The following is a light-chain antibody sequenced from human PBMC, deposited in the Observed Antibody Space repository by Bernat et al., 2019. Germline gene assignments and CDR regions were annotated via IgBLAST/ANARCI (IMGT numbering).Light chain of an antibody. CDR3: QVWDSSSDRHGV. CDR2: YDS. V-gene: IGLV3-21*04. J-gene: IGLJ3*02. Sequence: SSVLTQPPPLSVAPGKTASISCGGNNLGSKSVHWYQQKPGQAPVLVIYYDSDRPSGIPERFSGSNSGITATLTISRVEAGEEADYCCQVWDSSSDRHGVFGGGTKLAVL. CDR1: NLGSKS.